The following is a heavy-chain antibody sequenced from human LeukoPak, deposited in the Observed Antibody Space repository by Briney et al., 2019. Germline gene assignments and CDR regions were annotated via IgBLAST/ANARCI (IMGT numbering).Heavy chain of an antibody. Sequence: AGGSLRLSCAASGFIFTDYWMNWVRQAPGRGLEWVANIKQDGSEKYYVDSVKGRFTISRDNAKNSLYLQMNSLRAEDTAVYYCARDIAANYGMDVWGQGTTVTVSS. CDR1: GFIFTDYW. J-gene: IGHJ6*02. V-gene: IGHV3-7*01. CDR3: ARDIAANYGMDV. CDR2: IKQDGSEK. D-gene: IGHD6-13*01.